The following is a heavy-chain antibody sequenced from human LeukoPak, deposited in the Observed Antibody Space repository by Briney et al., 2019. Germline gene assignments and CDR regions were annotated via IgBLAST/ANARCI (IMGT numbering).Heavy chain of an antibody. V-gene: IGHV4-34*01. CDR2: INHSGST. CDR1: GGSLSGYY. D-gene: IGHD3-3*01. Sequence: PSATLSLTCAVYGGSLSGYYWSWIRQPPAKGLEWIGEINHSGSTNYNPSLKSRVTISVDTSKNQFSLKLSSVTAADTAVYYCARGWNYYYYYMDVWGKGTTVTVSS. CDR3: ARGWNYYYYYMDV. J-gene: IGHJ6*03.